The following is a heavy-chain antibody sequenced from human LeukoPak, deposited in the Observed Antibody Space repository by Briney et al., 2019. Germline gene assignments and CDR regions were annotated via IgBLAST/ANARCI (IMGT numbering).Heavy chain of an antibody. V-gene: IGHV4-59*01. CDR3: ARDYGGYSRYFEL. D-gene: IGHD4-23*01. Sequence: SETLSLTCTVSGGXMSSYYWNWIRQPPGKGLKWIGNIYHSGSSNYNPSLKSRVTISEDTSKNQFSLKLNSVTAADTAVYYCARDYGGYSRYFELWGRGTVVTVSS. CDR2: IYHSGSS. J-gene: IGHJ2*01. CDR1: GGXMSSYY.